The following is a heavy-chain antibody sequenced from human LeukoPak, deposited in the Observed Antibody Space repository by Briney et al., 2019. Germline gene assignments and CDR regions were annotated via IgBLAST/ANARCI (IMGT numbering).Heavy chain of an antibody. CDR2: IYSGGST. J-gene: IGHJ4*02. CDR3: AREGGYHGYFDY. V-gene: IGHV3-66*01. D-gene: IGHD5-12*01. Sequence: GGSLRLSCAASGFTVSSNYMSWVRQAPGKGLEWVSVIYSGGSTYYADSVKGRFTISRDNAKNSLFLQMNSLRAEDTAVYYCAREGGYHGYFDYWGQGTLVTVSS. CDR1: GFTVSSNY.